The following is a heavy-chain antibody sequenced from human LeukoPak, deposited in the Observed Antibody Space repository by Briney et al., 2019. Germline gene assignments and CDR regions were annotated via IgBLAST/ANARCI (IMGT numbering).Heavy chain of an antibody. J-gene: IGHJ4*02. V-gene: IGHV5-51*01. CDR1: GYTFTTYW. CDR2: FYPGDSDT. CDR3: VTTMVRGVMPPYYFDH. Sequence: GESLKISCKGSGYTFTTYWIGWVRQMPGKGLEWMVIFYPGDSDTRYSPSFQGQVTISVDKSISTAYLQWSGLKASDTAMYYCVTTMVRGVMPPYYFDHWGQGTLVTVSS. D-gene: IGHD3-10*01.